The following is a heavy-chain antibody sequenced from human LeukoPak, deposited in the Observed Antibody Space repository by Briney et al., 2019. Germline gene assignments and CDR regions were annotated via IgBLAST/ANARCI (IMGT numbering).Heavy chain of an antibody. CDR1: GGSISSYY. CDR3: ARLSDIVVVPAATPLFDY. J-gene: IGHJ4*02. V-gene: IGHV4-59*08. Sequence: SETLSLTCTVSGGSISSYYWSWIRQPPGKGLEWIGYIYNSGSTNYNPSLKSRVTISVDTSKNQFSLKLSSVTAADTAVYYCARLSDIVVVPAATPLFDYWGQGTLVTVSS. CDR2: IYNSGST. D-gene: IGHD2-2*01.